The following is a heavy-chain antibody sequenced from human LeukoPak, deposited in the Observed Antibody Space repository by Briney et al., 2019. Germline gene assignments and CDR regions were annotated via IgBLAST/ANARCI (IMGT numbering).Heavy chain of an antibody. Sequence: GGSLRLSCAASGITFSSYGMSWVRQAPGKGLEWVSAISSTGGSPYYADSVKGRFTVSRDNSKNTLYLQMNSLRAEDTAIYYCAKNGDRGAYCRGGNCYPYYYYYMDVWGTGTTVTISS. V-gene: IGHV3-23*01. J-gene: IGHJ6*03. D-gene: IGHD2-15*01. CDR1: GITFSSYG. CDR2: ISSTGGSP. CDR3: AKNGDRGAYCRGGNCYPYYYYYMDV.